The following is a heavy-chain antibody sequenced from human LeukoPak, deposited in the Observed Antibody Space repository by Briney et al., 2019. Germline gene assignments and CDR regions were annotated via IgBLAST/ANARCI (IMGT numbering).Heavy chain of an antibody. CDR2: NYPGDSDA. V-gene: IGHV5-51*01. Sequence: GEPLKISCKGSGYSFATYWIGWVRQMPGKGLEWMGINYPGDSDATYSPSFQGQVTMSADKSISPAYLQWSSLKASDTAMYYCARRVSSSGFDAFDVWGQGTMVTVSS. J-gene: IGHJ3*01. CDR1: GYSFATYW. CDR3: ARRVSSSGFDAFDV. D-gene: IGHD5-12*01.